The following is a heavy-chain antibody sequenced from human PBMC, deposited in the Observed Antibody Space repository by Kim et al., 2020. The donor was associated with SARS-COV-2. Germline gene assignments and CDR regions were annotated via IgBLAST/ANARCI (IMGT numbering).Heavy chain of an antibody. D-gene: IGHD3-10*02. J-gene: IGHJ4*01. Sequence: GGSLRLSCAASGFTFSSYAMHWVRQAPGKGLEWVAVISYDGSNKYYADSVKGRFTISRDNSKNTLYLQMNSLRAEDTAVYYCARPKTTMSPRGAFDYWG. CDR2: ISYDGSNK. CDR1: GFTFSSYA. V-gene: IGHV3-30-3*01. CDR3: ARPKTTMSPRGAFDY.